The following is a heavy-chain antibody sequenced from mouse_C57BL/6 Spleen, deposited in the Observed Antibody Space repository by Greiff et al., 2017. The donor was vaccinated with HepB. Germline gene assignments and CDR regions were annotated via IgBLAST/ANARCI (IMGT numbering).Heavy chain of an antibody. Sequence: QVQLQQPGAELVRPGSSVKLSCKASGYTFTSYWMHWVKQRPIQGLEWIGNIDPSDSETHYNQKFKDKATLTVDKSSSTDYMQLSSLTSEDSAVYYCARIYDGYYVYFDVWGTGTTVTVSS. D-gene: IGHD2-3*01. CDR2: IDPSDSET. CDR3: ARIYDGYYVYFDV. CDR1: GYTFTSYW. V-gene: IGHV1-52*01. J-gene: IGHJ1*03.